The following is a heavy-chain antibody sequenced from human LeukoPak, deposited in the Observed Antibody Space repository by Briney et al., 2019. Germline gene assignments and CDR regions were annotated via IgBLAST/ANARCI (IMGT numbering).Heavy chain of an antibody. V-gene: IGHV3-30-3*01. CDR2: ISYNGSNQ. Sequence: GRSLRLSCAASGFTFTIYAMHWFRQAPGKGLEWVAVISYNGSNQYYADSVKGRFTISRDNSKNTLYLQMNSLGADDTAVYYCAKGNRRYFDYWGQGTLVTVSS. CDR3: AKGNRRYFDY. CDR1: GFTFTIYA. D-gene: IGHD1-14*01. J-gene: IGHJ4*02.